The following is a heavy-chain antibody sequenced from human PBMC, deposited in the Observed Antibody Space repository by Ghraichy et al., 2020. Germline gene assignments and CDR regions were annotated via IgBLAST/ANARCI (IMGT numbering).Heavy chain of an antibody. CDR2: IFSNDEK. D-gene: IGHD2-15*01. CDR3: ARSRGDCSGGSGYSGWSVWFDP. V-gene: IGHV2-26*01. J-gene: IGHJ5*02. Sequence: SGPTLVKPTETLTLTCTVSGFSLSNARMGVSWIRQPPGKALEWLAHIFSNDEKSYSTSLKSRLTISKDTSQSQVVLTMTNMAPVDTATYYCARSRGDCSGGSGYSGWSVWFDPWGQGTLVTVSS. CDR1: GFSLSNARMG.